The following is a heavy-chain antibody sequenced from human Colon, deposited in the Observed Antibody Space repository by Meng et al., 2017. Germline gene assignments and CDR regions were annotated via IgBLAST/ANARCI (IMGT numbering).Heavy chain of an antibody. CDR3: ARGHYDQFSLDP. D-gene: IGHD3-22*01. CDR2: IYSGGGT. V-gene: IGHV3-66*01. CDR1: GFSVATNY. Sequence: VERGEAGGGLVQPGGSLRLSCVASGFSVATNYMTWVRQAPGKGLEWVSVIYSGGGTHYTDSVKGRFTISRDSSKNTVSLQMNSLRVEDTAVYYCARGHYDQFSLDPWGQGTLVTVSS. J-gene: IGHJ5*02.